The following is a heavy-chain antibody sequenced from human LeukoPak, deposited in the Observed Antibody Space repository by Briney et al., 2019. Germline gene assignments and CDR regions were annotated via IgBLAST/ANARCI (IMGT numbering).Heavy chain of an antibody. D-gene: IGHD3-22*01. CDR1: GGSISSYY. CDR3: ARKYYYDTSGYYYDDAFDI. J-gene: IGHJ3*02. Sequence: SETLSLTCTVSGGSISSYYWSWIRQPPGKGLEWIGYIYYSGSTNYNPSLKSRVTISVDTSKNQFSLKLSSATAADTAVYYCARKYYYDTSGYYYDDAFDIWGQGTKVTVSS. V-gene: IGHV4-59*12. CDR2: IYYSGST.